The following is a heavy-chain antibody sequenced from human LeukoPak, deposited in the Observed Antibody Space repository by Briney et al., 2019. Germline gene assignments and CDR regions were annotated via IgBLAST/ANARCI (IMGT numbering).Heavy chain of an antibody. CDR3: TRRYYSSGYYYQDQYYFDY. CDR1: GFTFSGSA. J-gene: IGHJ4*02. Sequence: GGSLRLSCAASGFTFSGSAMHWVRQASGKGLEWVGRIRSKANSYATAYAASVKGRFTISRDDSKNTAYLQMNSLKTEDTAVYYCTRRYYSSGYYYQDQYYFDYWGQGTLVTVSS. D-gene: IGHD3-22*01. V-gene: IGHV3-73*01. CDR2: IRSKANSYAT.